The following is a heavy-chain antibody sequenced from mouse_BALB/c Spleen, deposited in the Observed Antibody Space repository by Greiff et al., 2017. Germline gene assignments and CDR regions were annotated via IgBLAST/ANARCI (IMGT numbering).Heavy chain of an antibody. J-gene: IGHJ2*01. D-gene: IGHD2-1*01. Sequence: SGTVLARPGASVKMSCKASGYSFTSYWMHWVKQRPGQGLEWIGAIYPGNSDTSYNQKFKGKAKLTAVTSASTAYMELSSLTNEDSAVYDCTRSDGNYVPYYFDYWGQGTTRTVSS. CDR2: IYPGNSDT. CDR1: GYSFTSYW. V-gene: IGHV1-5*01. CDR3: TRSDGNYVPYYFDY.